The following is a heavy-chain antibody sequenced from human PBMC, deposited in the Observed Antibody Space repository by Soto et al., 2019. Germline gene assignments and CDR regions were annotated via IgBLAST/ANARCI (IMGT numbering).Heavy chain of an antibody. CDR3: ARAGWSNSWYFDY. CDR1: DGSISGYY. J-gene: IGHJ4*02. Sequence: SETMSLTCTVSDGSISGYYWSWIRQPPGKGLEWIGYIFYSGITNYNPSLKSRVTISVDTSKNQFSLNLSSVTAADTAVYYCARAGWSNSWYFDYWGQGSLVTVSS. D-gene: IGHD6-13*01. V-gene: IGHV4-59*01. CDR2: IFYSGIT.